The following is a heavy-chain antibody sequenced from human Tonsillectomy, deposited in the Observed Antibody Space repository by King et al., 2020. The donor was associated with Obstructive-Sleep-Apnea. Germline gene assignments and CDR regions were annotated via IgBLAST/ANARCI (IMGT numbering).Heavy chain of an antibody. CDR1: GGSINMYY. J-gene: IGHJ4*02. D-gene: IGHD5-24*01. CDR3: ARLAHGRFDN. V-gene: IGHV4-59*01. CDR2: IYYSGSS. Sequence: VQLQESGPGLVKPSETLSLTCTVSGGSINMYYWSWIRQPPRKGLEWVGYIYYSGSSNYNPSLQSRVTLSVDTPKNQFSLRLRSVTAADTAVYYCARLAHGRFDNWGQGTLVTVSS.